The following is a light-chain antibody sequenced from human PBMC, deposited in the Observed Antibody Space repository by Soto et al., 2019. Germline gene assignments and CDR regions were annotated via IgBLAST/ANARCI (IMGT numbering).Light chain of an antibody. CDR2: DNN. CDR3: GTWDTSLGAHV. V-gene: IGLV1-51*01. J-gene: IGLJ1*01. Sequence: QSALTQPPSVSAAPGQKVTISCSGSTSNIGNNYVSWYQQLPGTAPKLLIYDNNKRPSGIPDRFSGSKSGTSATLGITGLQTGDEADYYCGTWDTSLGAHVFGTGTKLTVL. CDR1: TSNIGNNY.